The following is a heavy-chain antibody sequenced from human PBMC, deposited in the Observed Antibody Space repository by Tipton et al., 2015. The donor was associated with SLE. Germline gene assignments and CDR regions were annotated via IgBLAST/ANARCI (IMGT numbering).Heavy chain of an antibody. CDR2: ISGGGGST. V-gene: IGHV3-23*01. CDR1: GFTFSSYA. Sequence: GSLRLSCATPGFTFSSYALSWVRRAPGKGLEWVSAISGGGGSTYYADFVKGRFSISIDKSKKTLFLQMNSLRVDDTATYYCAKFEKTTDFYLDSWGQGTLVSVSS. J-gene: IGHJ4*02. CDR3: AKFEKTTDFYLDS. D-gene: IGHD1/OR15-1a*01.